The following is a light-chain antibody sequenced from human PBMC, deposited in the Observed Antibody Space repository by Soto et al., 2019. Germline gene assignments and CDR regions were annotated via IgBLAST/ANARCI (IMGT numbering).Light chain of an antibody. CDR3: QQANSFPWT. CDR1: QGINKG. J-gene: IGKJ1*01. CDR2: AAS. V-gene: IGKV1-12*01. Sequence: DVQMTQSPSSVSASVGDRVTISCRASQGINKGLAWYQQKPGKAPKLLIYAASSLQSGVPSRFTGSGSGTDFTLTISNLQPEDFATYYCQQANSFPWTFGQGTKVDIK.